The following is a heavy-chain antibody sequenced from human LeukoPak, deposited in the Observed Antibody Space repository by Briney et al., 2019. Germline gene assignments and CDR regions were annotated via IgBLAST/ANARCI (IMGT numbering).Heavy chain of an antibody. V-gene: IGHV3-7*03. CDR1: RFSFSSYW. CDR3: ARQPYYYSSGSRNYYFDY. D-gene: IGHD3-10*01. CDR2: IKEDGSEK. Sequence: GGSLRLSCVASRFSFSSYWMNWVRQAPGKGLEWVANIKEDGSEKNYVDSVKGRFTISTDNANNSLYLQMNSLRAEDTALYYCARQPYYYSSGSRNYYFDYWGQGTLVTVSS. J-gene: IGHJ4*02.